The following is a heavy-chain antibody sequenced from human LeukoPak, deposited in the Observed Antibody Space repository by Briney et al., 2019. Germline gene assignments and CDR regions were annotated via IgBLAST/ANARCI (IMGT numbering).Heavy chain of an antibody. J-gene: IGHJ4*02. CDR1: GYTFTSYG. V-gene: IGHV1-18*01. Sequence: ASVNVSCKASGYTFTSYGISWVRQAPGQGLEWMGWTSTYNGDTNYAQKLQGRVTMTTDTSTSTAYMELRSVRSDDTAVYYCARDRGYCTNDVCYREYFDYWGQGTLVTVSS. CDR2: TSTYNGDT. CDR3: ARDRGYCTNDVCYREYFDY. D-gene: IGHD2-8*01.